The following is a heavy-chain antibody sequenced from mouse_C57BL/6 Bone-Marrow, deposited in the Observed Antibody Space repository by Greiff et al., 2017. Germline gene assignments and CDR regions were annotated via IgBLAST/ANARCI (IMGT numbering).Heavy chain of an antibody. J-gene: IGHJ3*01. V-gene: IGHV5-17*01. CDR3: ARETTFITTVVAPFAY. CDR2: ISSGSSTI. CDR1: GFTFSDYG. Sequence: VQLKQSGGGLVKPGGSLKLSCAASGFTFSDYGMHWVRQAPEKGLEWVAYISSGSSTIYYADTVKGRFTISRDNAKNTLFLQMTSLRSEDTAMYYCARETTFITTVVAPFAYWGQGTLVTVSA. D-gene: IGHD1-1*01.